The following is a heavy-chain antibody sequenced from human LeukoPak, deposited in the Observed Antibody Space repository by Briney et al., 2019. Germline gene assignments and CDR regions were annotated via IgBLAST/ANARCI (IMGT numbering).Heavy chain of an antibody. CDR3: ARGGGLDV. J-gene: IGHJ6*02. D-gene: IGHD3-16*01. CDR2: INHNGNVN. Sequence: GGSLRLSCAASGFTFSSYWMNWARQAPGKGLEWVASINHNGNVNYYVDSVKGRFTISRDNAKNSLYLQTSNLRAEDTAVYFCARGGGLDVWGQGATVTVSS. V-gene: IGHV3-7*03. CDR1: GFTFSSYW.